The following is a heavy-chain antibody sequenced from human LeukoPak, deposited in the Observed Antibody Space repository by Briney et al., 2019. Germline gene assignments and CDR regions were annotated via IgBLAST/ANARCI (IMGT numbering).Heavy chain of an antibody. CDR1: GFTFSGYA. CDR3: ARGGRYCTTTNCYIGK. J-gene: IGHJ4*02. D-gene: IGHD2-2*02. Sequence: PGGSLRLSCAASGFTFSGYAMNWVRQAPGKGLEWVSGISGGGGSTYYADSVKGRFTISRDNSENTLYLQMNSLRAEDTAIYHCARGGRYCTTTNCYIGKWGQGTLVTVSS. CDR2: ISGGGGST. V-gene: IGHV3-23*01.